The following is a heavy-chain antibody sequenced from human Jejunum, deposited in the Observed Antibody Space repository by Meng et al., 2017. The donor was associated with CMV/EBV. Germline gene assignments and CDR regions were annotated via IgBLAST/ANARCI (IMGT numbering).Heavy chain of an antibody. CDR2: ISAYNGNT. D-gene: IGHD2-2*01. J-gene: IGHJ4*02. Sequence: QVQLGQLGAEGKKPGASVKVSCEASGFIFTSYAISWVRQAPGQGLQYMGWISAYNGNTNYAQELQGRVTMTTDTSTSTAYMELRSLRFDDTAVYYCARFYCSSTSCPHVLFDYWGQGTLVTVSS. CDR1: GFIFTSYA. CDR3: ARFYCSSTSCPHVLFDY. V-gene: IGHV1-18*01.